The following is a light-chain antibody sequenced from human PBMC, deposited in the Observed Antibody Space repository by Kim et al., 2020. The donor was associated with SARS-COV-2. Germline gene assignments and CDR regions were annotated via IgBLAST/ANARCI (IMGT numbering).Light chain of an antibody. CDR1: QSVSSRF. V-gene: IGKV3-20*01. J-gene: IGKJ4*01. Sequence: DIVLTQSPGTLSLSPGERATLSCRASQSVSSRFLAWYQQKPGQAPRPLIYGTSSRATGIPDRFSGTGSGTDFTLTISRLEPEDCAVYYCQLYVSSPPRVTFGGGTKVDIK. CDR2: GTS. CDR3: QLYVSSPPRVT.